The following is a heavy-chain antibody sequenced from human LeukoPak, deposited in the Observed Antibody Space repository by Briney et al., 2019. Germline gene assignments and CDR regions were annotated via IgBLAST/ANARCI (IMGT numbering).Heavy chain of an antibody. V-gene: IGHV4-34*01. CDR3: ARGLVRGETGA. Sequence: SETLSLTCAVYGVSFSGYYWSWIRQPPGKGLEWIGEINHSGSTNYNPSLKSRVTISVDTSKNQFSLKLSSVTAADTAVYYCARGLVRGETGAWGQGTLVTVSS. CDR2: INHSGST. J-gene: IGHJ5*02. CDR1: GVSFSGYY. D-gene: IGHD3-10*01.